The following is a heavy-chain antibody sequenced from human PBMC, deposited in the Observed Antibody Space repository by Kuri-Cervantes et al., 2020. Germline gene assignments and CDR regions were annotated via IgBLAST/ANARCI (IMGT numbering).Heavy chain of an antibody. Sequence: GESLKISCAASGFTFSSYWMSWVRQAPGKGLEWVANIKQDGSEKYYVGSVKGRFTISRDNAKNSLYLQMNSLRAEDTAVYYFARDLGDGYIRDSWGQGTLVTVSS. CDR1: GFTFSSYW. V-gene: IGHV3-7*01. CDR3: ARDLGDGYIRDS. J-gene: IGHJ4*02. CDR2: IKQDGSEK. D-gene: IGHD5-24*01.